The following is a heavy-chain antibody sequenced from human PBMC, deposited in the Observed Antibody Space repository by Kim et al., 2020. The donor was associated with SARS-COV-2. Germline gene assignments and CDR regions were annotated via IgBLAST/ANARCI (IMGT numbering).Heavy chain of an antibody. CDR3: ARTFRAHYYYYGMDV. CDR1: GYTFTSYY. V-gene: IGHV1-46*01. Sequence: ASVKVSCKASGYTFTSYYMHWVRQAPGQGLEWMGIINPSGGSTSYAQKFQGRVTMTRDTSTSTVYMELSSLRSEDTAVYYCARTFRAHYYYYGMDVWGQGTTVTVSS. J-gene: IGHJ6*02. CDR2: INPSGGST.